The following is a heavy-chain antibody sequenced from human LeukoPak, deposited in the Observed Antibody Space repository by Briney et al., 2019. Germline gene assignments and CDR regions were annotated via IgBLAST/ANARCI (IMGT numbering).Heavy chain of an antibody. CDR1: GYTFTSYG. J-gene: IGHJ4*02. CDR3: ARDGTDSSGYYYV. V-gene: IGHV1-18*01. CDR2: ISAYNGNT. Sequence: ASVKVSCKSSGYTFTSYGISWVRPAPGQGLAWVGWISAYNGNTNYSQKLQGRVTMTTDTSTSTAYMELRSLRSDDTAVYYCARDGTDSSGYYYVWGQGTLVTVSS. D-gene: IGHD3-22*01.